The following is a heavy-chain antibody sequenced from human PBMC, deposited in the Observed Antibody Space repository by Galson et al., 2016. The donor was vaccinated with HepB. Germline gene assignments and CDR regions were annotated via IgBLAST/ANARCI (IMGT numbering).Heavy chain of an antibody. J-gene: IGHJ4*02. CDR1: GFNFSRYW. D-gene: IGHD3-3*01. Sequence: SLRLSCAASGFNFSRYWMAWVRQAPGKGLEWVANIKQDGSEKNYVDSPKGRFTISRDNAKNSLFLQINSLRAEDTAVYYCARTLHYDFWDYWGPGVLVTVSS. CDR3: ARTLHYDFWDY. CDR2: IKQDGSEK. V-gene: IGHV3-7*01.